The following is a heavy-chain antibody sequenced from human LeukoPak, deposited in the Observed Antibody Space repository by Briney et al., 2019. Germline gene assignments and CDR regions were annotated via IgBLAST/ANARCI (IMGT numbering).Heavy chain of an antibody. CDR2: INQDGSVK. CDR1: GFTFSGYW. V-gene: IGHV3-7*01. D-gene: IGHD3-22*01. Sequence: GGSLRLSCAASGFTFSGYWMSWVRQAPEKGLEWVANINQDGSVKHYVDSAQGRFTISRDNAKNSLYLQMNSLRAEDTALYYCATSDDSSGSDWGQGTLVTVSS. J-gene: IGHJ4*02. CDR3: ATSDDSSGSD.